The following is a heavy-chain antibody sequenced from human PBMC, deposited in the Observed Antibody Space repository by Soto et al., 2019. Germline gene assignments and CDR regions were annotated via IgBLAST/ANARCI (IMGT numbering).Heavy chain of an antibody. CDR1: GGSITTNW. J-gene: IGHJ4*02. V-gene: IGHV4-4*02. CDR2: IYHSGTT. D-gene: IGHD6-19*01. CDR3: ARHIAVPRTRGFDY. Sequence: QVHLQESGPGLVKPSGTLSLTCAVSGGSITTNWWSWVRQPPGKGLEWIGEIYHSGTTNYNPSLXXXXXXXXXXXXXXXXXXXXSVTAADSAIYYCARHIAVPRTRGFDYWGQGNLVTVSS.